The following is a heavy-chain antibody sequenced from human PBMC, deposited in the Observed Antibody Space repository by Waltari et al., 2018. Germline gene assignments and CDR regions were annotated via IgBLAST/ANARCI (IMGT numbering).Heavy chain of an antibody. CDR3: AREKGFSSGNFDY. CDR1: GYSFTTYW. CDR2: IYAGDSDT. D-gene: IGHD6-19*01. J-gene: IGHJ4*02. V-gene: IGHV5-51*01. Sequence: EVQLVQSGAEVKKPGESLKISCKGSGYSFTTYWIGWVRPMPGKGLEWMGFIYAGDSDTRYSPSFQGQVTISVDKSINTAYLQWSTLKASDTAMYFCAREKGFSSGNFDYWGQGTLVTVSS.